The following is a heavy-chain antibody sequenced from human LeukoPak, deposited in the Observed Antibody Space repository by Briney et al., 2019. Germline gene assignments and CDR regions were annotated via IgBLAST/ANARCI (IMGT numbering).Heavy chain of an antibody. D-gene: IGHD3-10*01. Sequence: PGGSLRLSCAASGFTFSNYAMDWVRQAPGKGLEWVSLISSGGTYEYYADSVKGRFTISRDNSKNTLYLQLNSLRAEDTAVYYCARDSTYYYDSGSSGPHYFDNWGQGTLVTVSS. J-gene: IGHJ4*02. CDR2: ISSGGTYE. CDR1: GFTFSNYA. V-gene: IGHV3-30*01. CDR3: ARDSTYYYDSGSSGPHYFDN.